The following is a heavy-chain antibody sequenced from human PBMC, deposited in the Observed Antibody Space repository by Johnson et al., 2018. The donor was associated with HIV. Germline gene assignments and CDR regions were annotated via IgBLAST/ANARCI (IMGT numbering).Heavy chain of an antibody. D-gene: IGHD6-6*01. V-gene: IGHV3-20*04. CDR3: AREGIAARPGAFDI. CDR1: GFTVSSNY. CDR2: INWNGGST. J-gene: IGHJ3*02. Sequence: EVQLVESGGGLVQPGGSLRLSCAASGFTVSSNYMSWVRQAPGKGLEWVSGINWNGGSTGYADSVKVRFTISRDNAKNSLYLQMNSLRAEDTALYYCAREGIAARPGAFDIWGQGTMVTVSS.